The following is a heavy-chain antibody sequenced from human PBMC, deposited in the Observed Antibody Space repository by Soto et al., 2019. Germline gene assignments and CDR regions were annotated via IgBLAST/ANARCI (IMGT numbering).Heavy chain of an antibody. CDR3: ARTTGRPNSNWFDP. CDR2: IIPVLGRT. J-gene: IGHJ5*02. D-gene: IGHD1-1*01. Sequence: QLHLVQSGAEVRKPGSSVKVSCKASGGTLSSYSVTWVRQAPGQGLEWMGRIIPVLGRTNYAQNFQGRVTFTSDISTITAYMELSSLRSDDTAIYYYARTTGRPNSNWFDPGGQGTLVIVSS. CDR1: GGTLSSYS. V-gene: IGHV1-69*02.